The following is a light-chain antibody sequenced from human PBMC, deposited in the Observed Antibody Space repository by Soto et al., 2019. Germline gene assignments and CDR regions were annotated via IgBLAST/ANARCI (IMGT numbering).Light chain of an antibody. Sequence: EIVLTESPGTLSLSPGERATLSCRASETVSRSCLAWYQQKRGQATRLVMYAASSRANGIPDRFSGSGSGTDFTLTINRLVPEDSAAYYCQQFGTSLPITFGQGTRLEIK. CDR1: ETVSRSC. J-gene: IGKJ5*01. V-gene: IGKV3-20*01. CDR2: AAS. CDR3: QQFGTSLPIT.